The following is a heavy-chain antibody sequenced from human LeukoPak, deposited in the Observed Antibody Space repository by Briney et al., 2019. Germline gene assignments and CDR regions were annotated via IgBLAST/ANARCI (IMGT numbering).Heavy chain of an antibody. CDR1: GFTVSSNY. J-gene: IGHJ4*02. V-gene: IGHV3-53*01. D-gene: IGHD3-22*01. Sequence: PGGSLRLSCAASGFTVSSNYMSWVRQAPGKGLEWVSVIYSGGSTYYADSVKGRFTISRDNSKNTLYLQMNSLRAEDTAVYYCARVRGDSSGYFDYWGQGTLVTVSS. CDR3: ARVRGDSSGYFDY. CDR2: IYSGGST.